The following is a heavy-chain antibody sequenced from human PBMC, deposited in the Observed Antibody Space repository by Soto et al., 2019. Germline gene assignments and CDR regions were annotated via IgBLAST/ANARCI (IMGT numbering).Heavy chain of an antibody. D-gene: IGHD3-10*01. CDR1: GGAISSSSYY. CDR2: ISRSGST. V-gene: IGHV4-39*01. J-gene: IGHJ4*02. CDR3: AYFSMSSGYDY. Sequence: SETLSLTCIVSGGAISSSSYYWGWIRQPPGKGLEWIGSISRSGSTYYNPSLRSRVTVSVDTSKNQFSLKLSSMTAADTAVYYCAYFSMSSGYDYWGQGTLVTVSS.